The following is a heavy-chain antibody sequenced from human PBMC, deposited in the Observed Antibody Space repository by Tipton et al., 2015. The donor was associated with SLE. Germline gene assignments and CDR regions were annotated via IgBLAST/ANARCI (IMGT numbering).Heavy chain of an antibody. V-gene: IGHV4-39*07. CDR3: ARDPGGGAFDI. Sequence: LRLSCTVSGGSISSSSYYWGWIRQPPGKGLEWIGSIYYSGSTYYNPSLKSRVTISVDTSKNQFSLKLSSVTAADTAVYYCARDPGGGAFDIWGQGTMVTVSS. CDR2: IYYSGST. CDR1: GGSISSSSYY. J-gene: IGHJ3*02. D-gene: IGHD3-16*01.